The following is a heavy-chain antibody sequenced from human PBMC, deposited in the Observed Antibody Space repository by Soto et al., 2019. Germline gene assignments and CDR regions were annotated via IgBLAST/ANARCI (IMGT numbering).Heavy chain of an antibody. CDR2: IIPIFGTA. Sequence: VKVSCQASGGTFSSYAISWVRQAPGQGLEWMGGIIPIFGTANYAQKFQGRVTITADESTSTAYMELSSLRSEDTAVYYCARTEVPAAILLWFDPWGQGTLVTVSS. J-gene: IGHJ5*02. CDR3: ARTEVPAAILLWFDP. D-gene: IGHD2-2*01. CDR1: GGTFSSYA. V-gene: IGHV1-69*01.